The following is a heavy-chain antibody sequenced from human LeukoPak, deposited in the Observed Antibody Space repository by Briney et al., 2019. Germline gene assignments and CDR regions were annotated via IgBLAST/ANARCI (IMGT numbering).Heavy chain of an antibody. Sequence: SETLSLTCTVSGGSISSYYWSWIRQPPGKGLEWIGYIYYSGSTNYNPSLKSRVTISVDPSKNQFSLKLSSVTAADTAVYYCARQAGGSSWSPVDYWGQGTLVTVSS. J-gene: IGHJ4*02. V-gene: IGHV4-59*08. CDR2: IYYSGST. CDR1: GGSISSYY. D-gene: IGHD6-13*01. CDR3: ARQAGGSSWSPVDY.